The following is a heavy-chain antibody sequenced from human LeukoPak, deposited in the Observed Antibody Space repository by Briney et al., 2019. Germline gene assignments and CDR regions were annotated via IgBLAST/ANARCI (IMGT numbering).Heavy chain of an antibody. CDR2: ISDSDNSM. D-gene: IGHD2-15*01. CDR1: GFTLRSYS. V-gene: IGHV3-21*01. CDR3: ASFIVLGVMDV. Sequence: GGSLRLSCAASGFTLRSYSMNWVRQAPGKGLEWVSSISDSDNSMYYANSVKGRFTISRDNTKNSLYLQMNSLRAEDTAVYYCASFIVLGVMDVWGKGTTVTVSS. J-gene: IGHJ6*03.